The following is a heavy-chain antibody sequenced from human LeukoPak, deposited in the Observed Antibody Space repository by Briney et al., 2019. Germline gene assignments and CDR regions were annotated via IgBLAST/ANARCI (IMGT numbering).Heavy chain of an antibody. J-gene: IGHJ4*02. D-gene: IGHD3-22*01. CDR1: GFTFSSYS. CDR3: ASLSYDSSGYLHY. V-gene: IGHV3-48*04. CDR2: IDIDSTTI. Sequence: GGSLRLSCAASGFTFSSYSMNWVRQAPGKGLEWVSYIDIDSTTIYYADSVKGRFTISRDNAKNPLYLQMNSLRAEDTAVYYCASLSYDSSGYLHYWGQGTLVTVSS.